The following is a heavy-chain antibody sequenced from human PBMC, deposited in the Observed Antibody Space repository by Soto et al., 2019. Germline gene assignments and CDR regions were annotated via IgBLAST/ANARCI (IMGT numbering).Heavy chain of an antibody. CDR1: GFTFASYG. CDR3: AKESVEATYSFYGLDV. V-gene: IGHV3-30*18. CDR2: VSFDSKNK. Sequence: LVESGGRVVRPGRSLTLSCAASGFTFASYGMHWVRQAPGKGLEWVATVSFDSKNKYYIDSVEGRCTISRDNSENTLSLQMNSLRHEDTAVYYCAKESVEATYSFYGLDVWGPGTTVTVSS. D-gene: IGHD4-4*01. J-gene: IGHJ6*02.